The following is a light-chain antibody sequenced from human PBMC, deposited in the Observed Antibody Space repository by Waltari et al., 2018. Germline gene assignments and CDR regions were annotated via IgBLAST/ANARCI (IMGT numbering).Light chain of an antibody. V-gene: IGKV3-15*01. CDR1: QSVSSK. Sequence: ELVMTQSPANLSVSPGARATLSCRSSQSVSSKLAWYQQKPGQAPRLLSYGASTRATGIPARFSGSGSGPEFTLTISSLQYEDFAVYYCQQYNNWPPWWTFGQGTKVEIK. CDR2: GAS. CDR3: QQYNNWPPWWT. J-gene: IGKJ1*01.